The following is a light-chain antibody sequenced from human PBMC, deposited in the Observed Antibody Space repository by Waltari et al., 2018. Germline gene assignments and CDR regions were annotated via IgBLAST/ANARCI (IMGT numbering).Light chain of an antibody. CDR3: QQRHIWIT. CDR2: DAS. V-gene: IGKV3-11*01. Sequence: EIVLTQSPATLPLPPGERATLPCRASQSVSVYLDWYQQRPGQAPRLLIFDASKRATGIPERFSGSGSGTDFTLAISSLEPEDFAVYYCQQRHIWITFGQGTRLEIK. CDR1: QSVSVY. J-gene: IGKJ5*01.